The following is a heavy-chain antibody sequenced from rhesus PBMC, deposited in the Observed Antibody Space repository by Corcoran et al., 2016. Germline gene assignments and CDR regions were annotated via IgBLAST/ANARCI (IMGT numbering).Heavy chain of an antibody. CDR2: IYGSSPGT. CDR1: GGSISDSYR. D-gene: IGHD6-31*01. J-gene: IGHJ4*01. V-gene: IGHV4S10*01. CDR3: ARLRAAAGTVYFDY. Sequence: QVHLQESGPGVVKPSETLSLTCAVSGGSISDSYRWSWIRQPPGKGLEWIGYIYGSSPGTNYNPSPKSRVTISKGTSKNQFSLKLSSVTAADTAVYYCARLRAAAGTVYFDYWGQGVLVTVSS.